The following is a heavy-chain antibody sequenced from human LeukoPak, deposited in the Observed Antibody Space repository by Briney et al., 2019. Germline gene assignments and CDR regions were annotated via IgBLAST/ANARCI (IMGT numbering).Heavy chain of an antibody. J-gene: IGHJ4*02. D-gene: IGHD3-22*01. CDR3: ARPLSKVSGYFPIDY. CDR1: GFTFSTYN. CDR2: ISGSSSYI. Sequence: GGSLRLSCAASGFTFSTYNMNWVRQAPGKGLEWVSSISGSSSYIYYADSVKGRFSISRDNAKNSLYLQMNSLRAEDTAVYYCARPLSKVSGYFPIDYWGQGTLVTVSS. V-gene: IGHV3-21*01.